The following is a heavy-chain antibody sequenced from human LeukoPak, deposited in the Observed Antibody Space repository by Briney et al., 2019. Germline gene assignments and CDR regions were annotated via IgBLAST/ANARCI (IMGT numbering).Heavy chain of an antibody. CDR3: ARTIPPPGGFYFGMDV. V-gene: IGHV3-11*01. D-gene: IGHD2-2*02. CDR2: ISSSGSAL. CDR1: GFTFRDYS. J-gene: IGHJ6*02. Sequence: GGSLRLSCAASGFTFRDYSMYWIRQAPGKGLEWLSYISSSGSALYYTDSVKGRFTISRDNAKSSLYLQMNSLRAEDTAVYYCARTIPPPGGFYFGMDVWGQGTTVTVS.